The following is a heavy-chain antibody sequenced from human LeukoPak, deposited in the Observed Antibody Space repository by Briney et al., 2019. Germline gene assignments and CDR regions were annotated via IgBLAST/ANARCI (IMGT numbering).Heavy chain of an antibody. CDR3: AKDCLGSWSGYYFGVFDC. D-gene: IGHD3-3*01. J-gene: IGHJ4*02. CDR1: GFTFSSYA. CDR2: ISSSGGST. V-gene: IGHV3-23*01. Sequence: GGSLRLSCAASGFTFSSYAMSWVRQAPGKGLEWVSGISSSGGSTYYRDSVKGRFTISRDNSRNTLYLQMNSLRAEDTAVYYCAKDCLGSWSGYYFGVFDCWGQGTLVTVSS.